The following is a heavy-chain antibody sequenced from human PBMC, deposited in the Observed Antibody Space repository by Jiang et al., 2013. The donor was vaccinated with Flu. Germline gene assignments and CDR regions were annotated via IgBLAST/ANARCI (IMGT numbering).Heavy chain of an antibody. V-gene: IGHV4-34*01. CDR2: INHSGST. Sequence: LKPSETLSLTCAVYGGSFSGYYWSWIRQPPGKGLEWIGEINHSGSTNYNPSLKSRVTISVDTSKNQFSLKLSSVTAADTAVYYCASTAGGSSPPSEYFQHWGQGTLVTVSS. J-gene: IGHJ1*01. CDR1: GGSFSGYY. CDR3: ASTAGGSSPPSEYFQH. D-gene: IGHD2-2*01.